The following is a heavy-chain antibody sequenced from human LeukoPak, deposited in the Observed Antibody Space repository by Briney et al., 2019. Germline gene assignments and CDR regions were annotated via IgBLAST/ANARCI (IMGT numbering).Heavy chain of an antibody. D-gene: IGHD6-13*01. Sequence: ASVKVSCKASGYTFTSYGISWVRQAPGQGLEWMGWISAYNGNTNYAQKLQGRVTMTTDTSTSTAYMELRSLRSDDTAVYYCARHYSSSWKGKFDYWGQGTLSPSPQ. CDR3: ARHYSSSWKGKFDY. CDR2: ISAYNGNT. CDR1: GYTFTSYG. J-gene: IGHJ4*02. V-gene: IGHV1-18*04.